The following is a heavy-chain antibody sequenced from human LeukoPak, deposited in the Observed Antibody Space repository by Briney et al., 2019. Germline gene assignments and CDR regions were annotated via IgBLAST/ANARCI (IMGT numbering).Heavy chain of an antibody. CDR3: ARSTTPNENEYFEH. J-gene: IGHJ1*01. D-gene: IGHD2/OR15-2a*01. CDR1: GHTFTGYY. V-gene: IGHV1-2*02. Sequence: ASVKVSCKSSGHTFTGYYIHWVRQAPGQGLEWMGWINPNSGGTNYIQKFQGRVTMTRDTSISTASMELSRLRFDDTAVYYCARSTTPNENEYFEHWGQGTLVTVSS. CDR2: INPNSGGT.